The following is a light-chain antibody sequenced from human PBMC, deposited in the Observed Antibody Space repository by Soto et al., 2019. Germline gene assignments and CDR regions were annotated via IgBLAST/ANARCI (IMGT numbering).Light chain of an antibody. CDR1: RNDIGDYSF. CDR3: SSYTGTYTYV. V-gene: IGLV2-14*01. Sequence: QSVLTQPASVSGSPGQSITISCTGTRNDIGDYSFVSWYQQHPGKVPKLLIYEVSDRPSGISSRFSGSKSGNTASLTISGLQAEDEAHYYCSSYTGTYTYVFGTRTKVTVL. J-gene: IGLJ1*01. CDR2: EVS.